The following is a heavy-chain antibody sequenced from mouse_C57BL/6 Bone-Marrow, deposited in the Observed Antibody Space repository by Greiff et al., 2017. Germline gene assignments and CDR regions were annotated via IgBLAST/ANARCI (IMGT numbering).Heavy chain of an antibody. J-gene: IGHJ3*01. CDR1: GFTFSSYA. Sequence: EVQGVESGGGLVKPGGSLTLSCAASGFTFSSYAMSWVRQTPEKRLEWVATISDGGSYNYYPDNVKGRFTISSNNAKNNLYLQMSHLKSEDTAMYYCARDEGLRPWFAYLGQGTLVTVSA. V-gene: IGHV5-4*01. CDR2: ISDGGSYN. D-gene: IGHD2-4*01. CDR3: ARDEGLRPWFAY.